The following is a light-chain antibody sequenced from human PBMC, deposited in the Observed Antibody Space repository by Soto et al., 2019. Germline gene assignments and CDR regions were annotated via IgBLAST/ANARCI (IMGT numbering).Light chain of an antibody. CDR1: QSISSY. Sequence: DSQMPVSPSSVSASVGARVTITCRASQSISSYLNWYQQKPGKAPKLLIYAASSLQSGAPSRFSGSGSGTDFTLTISRLQPEDFATYYCQQSYSNPPTFGQGTKVEIK. CDR3: QQSYSNPPT. J-gene: IGKJ1*01. CDR2: AAS. V-gene: IGKV1-39*01.